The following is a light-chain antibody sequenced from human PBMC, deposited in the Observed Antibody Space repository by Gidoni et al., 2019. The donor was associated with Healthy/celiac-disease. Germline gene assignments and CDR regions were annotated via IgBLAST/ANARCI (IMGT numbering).Light chain of an antibody. V-gene: IGKV3-15*01. J-gene: IGKJ4*01. CDR3: QQYNNWPLT. Sequence: SQSVSSNLAWYQQKPGQAPRLLIYGASTRATGIPARFSGSGSGTDFTLTFSSLPSEDFAVYCCQQYNNWPLTFGGGTKVEIK. CDR1: QSVSSN. CDR2: GAS.